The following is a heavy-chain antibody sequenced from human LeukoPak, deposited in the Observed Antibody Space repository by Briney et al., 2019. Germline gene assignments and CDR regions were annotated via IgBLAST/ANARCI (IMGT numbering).Heavy chain of an antibody. V-gene: IGHV5-51*01. J-gene: IGHJ4*02. CDR3: ARVSGYDYDY. D-gene: IGHD5-12*01. Sequence: HGESLKISCKGSGYSFSNYWIGWVRQMPGKGLEWMGIIYPGDSDTRYSPSLQAQVTISADKSISTAYLQWSSLKASDTAMYYCARVSGYDYDYWGQGTLVTVSS. CDR1: GYSFSNYW. CDR2: IYPGDSDT.